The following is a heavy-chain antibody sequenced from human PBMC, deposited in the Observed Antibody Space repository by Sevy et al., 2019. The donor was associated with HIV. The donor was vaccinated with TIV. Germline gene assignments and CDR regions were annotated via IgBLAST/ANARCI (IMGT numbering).Heavy chain of an antibody. CDR1: GFTFSSYG. D-gene: IGHD3-3*01. V-gene: IGHV3-30*18. CDR2: ISYDGSNK. CDR3: AKESTNRYYDFWSSYTNYYGMDV. Sequence: GGSLRLSCAASGFTFSSYGMHWVRQAPGKGLEWVAVISYDGSNKYYADSVKGRFTISTDNSKNTLYLKMNSLRAEDTAVYYCAKESTNRYYDFWSSYTNYYGMDVWGQGTTVTVSS. J-gene: IGHJ6*02.